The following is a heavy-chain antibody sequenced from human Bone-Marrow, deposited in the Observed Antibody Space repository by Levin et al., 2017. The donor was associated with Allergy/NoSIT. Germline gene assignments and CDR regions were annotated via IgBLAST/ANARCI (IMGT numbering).Heavy chain of an antibody. D-gene: IGHD6-19*01. Sequence: GESLKISGAASGFTFSTCGMHWVRQAPGRGLEWVAVISYDGTKSYYADSVKGRFTIPRVNSKNTLYLHMDSLRSEDMAVYYCAKTHNPGWTPDIWGQGTLVAV. CDR2: ISYDGTKS. CDR3: AKTHNPGWTPDI. V-gene: IGHV3-30*18. CDR1: GFTFSTCG. J-gene: IGHJ4*02.